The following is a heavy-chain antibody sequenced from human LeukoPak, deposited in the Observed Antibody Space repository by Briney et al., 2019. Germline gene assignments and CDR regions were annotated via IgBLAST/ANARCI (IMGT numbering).Heavy chain of an antibody. J-gene: IGHJ4*02. CDR3: AIIAPLTGDTPYFDY. CDR1: GFTFSSYW. V-gene: IGHV3-7*01. D-gene: IGHD7-27*01. CDR2: IKQDGSEK. Sequence: GGSLRLSCAASGFTFSSYWMSWVRQAPGKGLEWVANIKQDGSEKYYVDSVKGRFTISRDNAKNSLYLQMNSLRAEDTAVYYCAIIAPLTGDTPYFDYWGQGTLVTVTS.